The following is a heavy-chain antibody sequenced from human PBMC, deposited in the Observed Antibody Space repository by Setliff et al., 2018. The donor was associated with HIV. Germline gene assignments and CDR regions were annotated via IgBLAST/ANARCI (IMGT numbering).Heavy chain of an antibody. CDR1: GGSISSVNYY. J-gene: IGHJ4*02. Sequence: LSLTCNVSGGSISSVNYYWNWIRQPAGKGLEWIGRIYASGSPTYNSSLESRVTTSVDTSKNHFSLRLNSVTAADTAVYFCARAPRYYRGWYIPEYFDNWGEGTLVTVSS. D-gene: IGHD6-19*01. CDR3: ARAPRYYRGWYIPEYFDN. V-gene: IGHV4-61*02. CDR2: IYASGSP.